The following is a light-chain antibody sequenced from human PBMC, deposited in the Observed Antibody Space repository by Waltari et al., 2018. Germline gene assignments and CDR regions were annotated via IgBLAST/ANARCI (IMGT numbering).Light chain of an antibody. CDR3: QQSYSIPLT. J-gene: IGKJ2*01. Sequence: DIQMTQSPSSLSASVGDRVTITCRASETIRIYLNWYQQKPGKAPKLLINTASRLQSGVPSRFSGSGSGTDFTLTISTLQHEDFATYYCQQSYSIPLTFGQGTRLEIK. V-gene: IGKV1-39*01. CDR2: TAS. CDR1: ETIRIY.